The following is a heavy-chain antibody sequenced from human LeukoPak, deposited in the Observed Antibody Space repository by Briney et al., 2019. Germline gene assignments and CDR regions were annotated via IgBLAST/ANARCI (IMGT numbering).Heavy chain of an antibody. CDR3: AREGDFWSGYPIDHHYYMDV. CDR1: GFTFSSYA. Sequence: PGGSLGLSCSASGFTFSSYATTWVRQAPGKGLEWVSTISGRGDLEFYTESVKGRFTISRDHSKNTVHLQMDSLRAEDTATYYCAREGDFWSGYPIDHHYYMDVWGKGTTVTVTS. V-gene: IGHV3-23*01. J-gene: IGHJ6*03. CDR2: ISGRGDLE. D-gene: IGHD3-3*01.